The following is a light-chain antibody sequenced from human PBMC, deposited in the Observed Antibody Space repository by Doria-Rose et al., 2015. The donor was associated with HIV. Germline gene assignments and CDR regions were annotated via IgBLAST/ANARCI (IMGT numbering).Light chain of an antibody. V-gene: IGLV8-61*01. CDR3: VLYMGSGIWM. CDR1: SGPVTGAYY. Sequence: QAVVTQEPSSSVSLGGTVTLTCGLTSGPVTGAYYPSWHQQTPGQAPLTLIYNTYSLSSGVSDRFSGSILGNKAALTISGAQADDESDYYCVLYMGSGIWMFGGGTELTVL. CDR2: NTY. J-gene: IGLJ3*02.